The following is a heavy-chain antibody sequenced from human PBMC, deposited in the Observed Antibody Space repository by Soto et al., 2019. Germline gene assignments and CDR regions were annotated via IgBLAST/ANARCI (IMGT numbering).Heavy chain of an antibody. CDR2: IYWDDDK. CDR1: GFSLSTSGVG. D-gene: IGHD3-10*01. J-gene: IGHJ4*01. CDR3: ADRQRYTVRGVIYFAY. Sequence: QIILKESGPTLVKPTQTLTLTCTCSGFSLSTSGVGVGWIRQPPGKALEWLALIYWDDDKRYSPFLKSRLIIPTDTPKTQVVLTLTNMDTVDTATYYCADRQRYTVRGVIYFAYWGHGSLVTVSS. V-gene: IGHV2-5*02.